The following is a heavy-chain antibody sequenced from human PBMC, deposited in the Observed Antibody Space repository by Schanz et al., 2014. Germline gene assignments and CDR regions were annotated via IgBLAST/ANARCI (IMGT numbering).Heavy chain of an antibody. D-gene: IGHD3-10*01. CDR2: ISGSGLST. J-gene: IGHJ6*02. Sequence: EVQMVESGGGLVQPGGSLRLSCAVSGFTFSSYGMNWVRQAPGKGLEWVSSISGSGLSTYYADSVQGRYTVSRDNSKNTLYLQMNSLRDEDTALYYCAKDRIPMVRGGDYGMDVWGQGTTVTVSS. CDR3: AKDRIPMVRGGDYGMDV. V-gene: IGHV3-23*04. CDR1: GFTFSSYG.